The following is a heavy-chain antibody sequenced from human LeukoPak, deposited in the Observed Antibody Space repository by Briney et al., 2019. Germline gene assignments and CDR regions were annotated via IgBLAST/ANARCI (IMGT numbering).Heavy chain of an antibody. Sequence: PGGSLRLSCAASGFTFGSYGMSWVRQAPGKGLEWVSLIYSGGSTHYADSVKGRFTISRDNSKNTLYLQMNSLRVDDTAVYYCARDPPAVAANTYGWGQGTLVTVSS. J-gene: IGHJ4*02. CDR1: GFTFGSYG. CDR2: IYSGGST. D-gene: IGHD6-6*01. V-gene: IGHV3-66*01. CDR3: ARDPPAVAANTYG.